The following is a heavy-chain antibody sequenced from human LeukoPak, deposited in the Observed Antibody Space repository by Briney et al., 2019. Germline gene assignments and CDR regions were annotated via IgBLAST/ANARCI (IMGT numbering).Heavy chain of an antibody. CDR2: ISSTSNYI. CDR1: GFTFRTYS. J-gene: IGHJ4*02. V-gene: IGHV3-21*01. CDR3: ARDYYGDYSFDY. Sequence: GGSLRLSCVASGFTFRTYSMNWVRQAPGKGLEWVSSISSTSNYIYYADSVKGRFTISRDNAKNSLYLQMNSLRAEDTAVYYCARDYYGDYSFDYWGQGTLVTVSS. D-gene: IGHD4-17*01.